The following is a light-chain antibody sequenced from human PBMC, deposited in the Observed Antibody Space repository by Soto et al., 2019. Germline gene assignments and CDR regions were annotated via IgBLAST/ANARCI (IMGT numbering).Light chain of an antibody. CDR1: QDINIY. V-gene: IGKV1-27*01. J-gene: IGKJ4*01. CDR2: AAS. Sequence: DIQMTQSPSSLYESVGDRVTITCRAGQDINIYLSWYQQKPGKVPKLLISAASTLHSGVPSRFSGSGSGTDFTLTISSLQPEDVETYYCQKYDDAPLTFGGGTKVEIK. CDR3: QKYDDAPLT.